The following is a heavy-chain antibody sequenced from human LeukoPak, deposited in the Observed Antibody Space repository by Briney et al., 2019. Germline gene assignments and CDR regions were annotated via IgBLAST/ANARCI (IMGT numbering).Heavy chain of an antibody. V-gene: IGHV1-24*01. Sequence: GAPVKVSCKVSGYTLTELSMHWVRQAPGKGLEWMGGFDPEDGETIYAQKFQGRVTMTEDTSTDTAYMELSSLRSEDTAVYYCATDSVAGTGDAFDIWGQGTMVTVSS. J-gene: IGHJ3*02. CDR3: ATDSVAGTGDAFDI. CDR2: FDPEDGET. CDR1: GYTLTELS. D-gene: IGHD6-19*01.